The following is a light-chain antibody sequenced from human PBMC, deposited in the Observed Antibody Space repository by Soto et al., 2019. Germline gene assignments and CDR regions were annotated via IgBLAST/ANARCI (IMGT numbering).Light chain of an antibody. Sequence: DIQMTQSPSSLSASVGDRVTITCRASQGISTYLVWYQQKPGTVPKLLIFAASTLHSGVPSRFSGSGSGTDFTLTISSLQPEDVATYYCQNYNGAPWTFGQGTKVEIQ. CDR1: QGISTY. V-gene: IGKV1-27*01. CDR3: QNYNGAPWT. CDR2: AAS. J-gene: IGKJ1*01.